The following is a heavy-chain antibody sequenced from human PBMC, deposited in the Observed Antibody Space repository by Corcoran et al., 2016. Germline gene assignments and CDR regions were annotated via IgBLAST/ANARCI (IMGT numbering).Heavy chain of an antibody. Sequence: QVQLQESGPGLVKPSETLSLTCTVSGGSISSYYWSWIRQPPGKGLEWIGYIYYSGSTNYHPSLKSRVPISVDTSKNQYSLKLSSVTAADTAVYYCARAAAGTNWGYFDLWGRGTLVTVSS. D-gene: IGHD6-13*01. J-gene: IGHJ2*01. CDR2: IYYSGST. CDR1: GGSISSYY. CDR3: ARAAAGTNWGYFDL. V-gene: IGHV4-59*01.